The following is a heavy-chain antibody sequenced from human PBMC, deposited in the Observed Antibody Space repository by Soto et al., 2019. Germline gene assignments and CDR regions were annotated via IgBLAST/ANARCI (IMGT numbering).Heavy chain of an antibody. CDR1: GFTFSSYS. CDR3: APFWSTIELFDP. Sequence: PGGSLRLSCAASGFTFSSYSMNWVRQAPGKGLEWVSSISSSSSYIYYADSVKGRFTISRDNAKNSLYLQMNSLRAEDTAVYYCAPFWSTIELFDPWGQGTLVTVSS. D-gene: IGHD3-3*01. V-gene: IGHV3-21*01. CDR2: ISSSSSYI. J-gene: IGHJ5*02.